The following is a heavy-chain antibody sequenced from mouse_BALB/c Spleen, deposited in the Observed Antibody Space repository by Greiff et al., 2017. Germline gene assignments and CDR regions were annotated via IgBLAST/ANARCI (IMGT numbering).Heavy chain of an antibody. CDR1: GYTFTSYV. CDR3: ARGTMITGGPWFAY. Sequence: EVQLQQSGPELVKPGASVKMSCKASGYTFTSYVMHWVKQKPGQGLEWIGYINPYNDGTKYNEKFKGKATLTSDKSSSTAYMELSSLTSEDSAVYYCARGTMITGGPWFAYWGQGTLVTVSA. CDR2: INPYNDGT. V-gene: IGHV1-14*01. D-gene: IGHD2-4*01. J-gene: IGHJ3*01.